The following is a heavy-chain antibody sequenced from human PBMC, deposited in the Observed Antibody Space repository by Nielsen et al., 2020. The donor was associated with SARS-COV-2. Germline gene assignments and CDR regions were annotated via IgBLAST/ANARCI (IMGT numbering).Heavy chain of an antibody. CDR3: ATETVGSGTWDY. V-gene: IGHV1-2*06. Sequence: ASVKVSCKASGYTFTDYYVHWVRQAPGQGLEWMGRISPNSGGTNYAQKFQGRVTMTRDTSISTAYMDLSSLRAEETAVYYCATETVGSGTWDYWGQGTLVTVSS. D-gene: IGHD6-13*01. CDR2: ISPNSGGT. CDR1: GYTFTDYY. J-gene: IGHJ4*02.